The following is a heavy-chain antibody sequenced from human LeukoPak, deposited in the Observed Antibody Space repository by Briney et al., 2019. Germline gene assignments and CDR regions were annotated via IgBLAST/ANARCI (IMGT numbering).Heavy chain of an antibody. V-gene: IGHV4-34*01. Sequence: PSETLSLTCAVYGGSFSGYYWSWIRHPPGKGLEWIGEINHSGSTNYNPSLKSRVTISVDTSKNQFSLKLSSVTAADTAVYYCATRLDSSGYPNYFDYWGQGTLVTVSS. D-gene: IGHD3-22*01. J-gene: IGHJ4*02. CDR3: ATRLDSSGYPNYFDY. CDR2: INHSGST. CDR1: GGSFSGYY.